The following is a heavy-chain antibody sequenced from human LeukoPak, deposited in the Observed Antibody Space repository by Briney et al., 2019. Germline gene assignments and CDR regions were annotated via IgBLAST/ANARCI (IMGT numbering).Heavy chain of an antibody. V-gene: IGHV3-21*01. Sequence: KSGGSLRLSCAASGFTFSSYSMNWVRQAPGKGLEWVSSISSSSSYIYYADSVKGRFTISRDNAKNSLYLQMNSQRAEDTAVYYCASSCYYEDLFDYWGQGTLVTVSS. J-gene: IGHJ4*02. D-gene: IGHD3-22*01. CDR1: GFTFSSYS. CDR2: ISSSSSYI. CDR3: ASSCYYEDLFDY.